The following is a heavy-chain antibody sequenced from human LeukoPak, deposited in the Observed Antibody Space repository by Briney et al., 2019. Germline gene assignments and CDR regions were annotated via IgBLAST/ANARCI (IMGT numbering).Heavy chain of an antibody. J-gene: IGHJ6*03. Sequence: PGGSLRLSCAAAGFTFSSYGMDWVRQAPGKGLEWVAFIRYEVSNKYYGDSVKGRFTISRENSKNTLYLQMNSLRAEDTAVYYCAKVGGYSGYDPAYYYYYYMDVWGKGTTVTTSS. D-gene: IGHD5-12*01. V-gene: IGHV3-30*02. CDR1: GFTFSSYG. CDR3: AKVGGYSGYDPAYYYYYYMDV. CDR2: IRYEVSNK.